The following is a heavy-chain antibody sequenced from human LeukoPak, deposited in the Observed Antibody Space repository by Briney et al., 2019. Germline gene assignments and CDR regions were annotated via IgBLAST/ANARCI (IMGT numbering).Heavy chain of an antibody. J-gene: IGHJ4*02. CDR3: ASSRDGYGIDY. CDR1: GGSFSGYY. CDR2: INHSGNT. D-gene: IGHD5-24*01. V-gene: IGHV4-34*01. Sequence: SETLSLTCAVYGGSFSGYYWSWIRQPPGKGLEWIGEINHSGNTNYNPSLKSRVTISVDTSKNQFSLKLSSVTAADTAVYYCASSRDGYGIDYWGQGTLVTVSS.